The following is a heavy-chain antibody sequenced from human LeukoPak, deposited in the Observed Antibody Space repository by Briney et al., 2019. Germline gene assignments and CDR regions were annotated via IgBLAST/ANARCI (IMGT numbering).Heavy chain of an antibody. Sequence: PGGSLSLSCAASGFTFSSYWMNWVRQAPGKGLEGVARIKQDGSEKYYVDSVKGRFTISRDNAKNSLYLQMNSLRVEDTAVYYCVRVSGATGGNFDYWGQGTLVTVSS. CDR1: GFTFSSYW. J-gene: IGHJ4*02. CDR2: IKQDGSEK. D-gene: IGHD1-1*01. V-gene: IGHV3-7*01. CDR3: VRVSGATGGNFDY.